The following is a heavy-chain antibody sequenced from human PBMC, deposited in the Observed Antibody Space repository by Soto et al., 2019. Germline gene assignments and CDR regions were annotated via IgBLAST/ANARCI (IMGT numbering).Heavy chain of an antibody. V-gene: IGHV3-33*01. D-gene: IGHD2-21*02. CDR1: GFTFSSYG. J-gene: IGHJ4*02. CDR2: IWYDGTNK. CDR3: ARYGGHSLDY. Sequence: QVQLVESGGGVVQPGRSLRLSCAASGFTFSSYGMHWVLQAPGKGLEWMAVIWYDGTNKFYGDSVKGRFTISRDNSKNTLYLQMNSLRAEDTAVYYCARYGGHSLDYWGQGALVTVSS.